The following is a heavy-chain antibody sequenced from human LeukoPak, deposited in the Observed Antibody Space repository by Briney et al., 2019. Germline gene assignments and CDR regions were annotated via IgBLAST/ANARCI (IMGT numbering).Heavy chain of an antibody. CDR3: ARVKQWLVPSDAFDT. CDR2: IIPIFGTA. CDR1: GGTFSSYA. V-gene: IGHV1-69*01. J-gene: IGHJ3*02. Sequence: SVKVSCKASGGTFSSYAISWVRQAPGQGLEWMGGIIPIFGTANYAQKFQGRVTITADESTSTAYMELSSLRSEDTAVYYCARVKQWLVPSDAFDTWGQGTMVTVSS. D-gene: IGHD6-19*01.